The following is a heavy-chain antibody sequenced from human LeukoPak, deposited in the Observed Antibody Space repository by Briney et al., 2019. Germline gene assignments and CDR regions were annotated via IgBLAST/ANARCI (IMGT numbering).Heavy chain of an antibody. CDR3: ARDTDTVTTILDY. CDR2: ISGSGGST. D-gene: IGHD4-17*01. Sequence: GGSLRLSCAASGFTFSSYAMSWVRQAPGKGLEWVSAISGSGGSTYYADSVKGRFTISRDNAKNTLYLQMNSLRAEDTAVYYCARDTDTVTTILDYWGQGTLVTVSS. V-gene: IGHV3-23*01. J-gene: IGHJ4*02. CDR1: GFTFSSYA.